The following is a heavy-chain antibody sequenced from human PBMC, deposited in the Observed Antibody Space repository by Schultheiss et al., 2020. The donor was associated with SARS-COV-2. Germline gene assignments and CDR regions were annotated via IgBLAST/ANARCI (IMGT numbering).Heavy chain of an antibody. CDR1: GFTFSSYA. V-gene: IGHV3-23*01. CDR2: ISGSGGST. Sequence: GESLKISCAASGFTFSSYAMSWVRQAPGKGLEWVSAISGSGGSTYYADSVKGRFTISRDNSKNTLYLQMNSLRAEDTAVYYCAKDLGDTDTVLDYWGQGTLVTVSS. CDR3: AKDLGDTDTVLDY. D-gene: IGHD3-16*01. J-gene: IGHJ4*02.